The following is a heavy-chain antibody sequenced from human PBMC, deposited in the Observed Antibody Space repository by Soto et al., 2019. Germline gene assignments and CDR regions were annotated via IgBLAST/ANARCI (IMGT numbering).Heavy chain of an antibody. Sequence: GXSVKVSCKASGYSFTTYGISWVRQAPGQGLEWMGWISGYSGNTYYAQKFQGRVTMTTDTSTSTAFMELRSLRSDDTAVYYCARDGYDTFTAYSNWGHGTLVTVSS. CDR3: ARDGYDTFTAYSN. CDR2: ISGYSGNT. V-gene: IGHV1-18*01. CDR1: GYSFTTYG. J-gene: IGHJ4*01. D-gene: IGHD3-9*01.